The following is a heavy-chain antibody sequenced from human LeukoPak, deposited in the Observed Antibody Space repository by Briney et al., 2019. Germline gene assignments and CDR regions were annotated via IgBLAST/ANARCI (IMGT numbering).Heavy chain of an antibody. D-gene: IGHD2-2*01. CDR2: TYYRSKWYN. CDR1: GDSVSSNSAA. J-gene: IGHJ4*02. CDR3: ARDLPYCSSTNCFGRWFDC. Sequence: SQTLSLTCAISGDSVSSNSAAWNWIRQSPSRGLEWLGRTYYRSKWYNDYAVSVKSRITINPDTSKNQFSLQLDSVTPEDAAVYYCARDLPYCSSTNCFGRWFDCWGQGTLVTVSS. V-gene: IGHV6-1*01.